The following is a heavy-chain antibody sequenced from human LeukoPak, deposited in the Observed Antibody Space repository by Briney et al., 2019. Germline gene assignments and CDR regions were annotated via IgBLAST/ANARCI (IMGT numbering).Heavy chain of an antibody. CDR1: GGTFSNYA. J-gene: IGHJ4*02. CDR2: IIPIFGTA. Sequence: ASVKVSCKASGGTFSNYAISWVRQAPGQGLEWMGWIIPIFGTANYAQKFRGRVTITADKSTRTAYMELSRLRSEDTAVYYCARDNDSRHTPHFDYWGQGTLVTVSS. D-gene: IGHD3-16*01. V-gene: IGHV1-69*06. CDR3: ARDNDSRHTPHFDY.